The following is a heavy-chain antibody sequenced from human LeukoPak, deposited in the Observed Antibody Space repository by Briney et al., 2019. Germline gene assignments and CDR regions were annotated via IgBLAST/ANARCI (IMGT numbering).Heavy chain of an antibody. J-gene: IGHJ2*01. V-gene: IGHV4-4*09. CDR2: IYPNGIT. Sequence: SETLSLTCTVSGGSIFSYYFNWIRQPPGKGLEWIGYIYPNGITSYNPSLRSRSTISIATSKNQFSLRLTSVTAADTATYYCARRAYYDSSGYYPASGYFDLWGRGTLVTVSS. CDR1: GGSIFSYY. D-gene: IGHD3-22*01. CDR3: ARRAYYDSSGYYPASGYFDL.